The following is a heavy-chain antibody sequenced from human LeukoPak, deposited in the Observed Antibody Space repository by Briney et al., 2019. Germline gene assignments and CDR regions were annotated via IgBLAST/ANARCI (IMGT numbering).Heavy chain of an antibody. V-gene: IGHV3-7*01. CDR2: IRQDGSET. CDR1: GFTFINYW. Sequence: SGGSLRLSCAASGFTFINYWMTWVRQAPGKGPEWVANIRQDGSETNYVDSVRGRFTIARDNTKNSLYLQMTSLRGEDTAVYYCASRAGKPGNTPWCFDYWGQGALVTVSS. CDR3: ASRAGKPGNTPWCFDY. J-gene: IGHJ4*02. D-gene: IGHD1-7*01.